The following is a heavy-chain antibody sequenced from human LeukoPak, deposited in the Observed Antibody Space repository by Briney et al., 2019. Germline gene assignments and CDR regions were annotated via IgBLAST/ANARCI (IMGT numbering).Heavy chain of an antibody. CDR3: AKDRSYGQGAFDI. D-gene: IGHD5-18*01. J-gene: IGHJ3*02. CDR1: GFPFCIYA. Sequence: GGPVTLFCAASGFPFCIYAMRWAPDPPGEAVECGSAMSGSGSSTYYADAVKGRFTISRDNSKNTLYLQMNSLRAEDTAVYYWAKDRSYGQGAFDIWGQGTMVTVSS. CDR2: MSGSGSST. V-gene: IGHV3-23*01.